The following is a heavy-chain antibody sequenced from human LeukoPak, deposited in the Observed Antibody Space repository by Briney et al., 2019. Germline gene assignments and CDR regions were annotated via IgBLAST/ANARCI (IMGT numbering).Heavy chain of an antibody. CDR1: GGSFSGYY. D-gene: IGHD3-3*01. Sequence: SETLSLTCAVYGGSFSGYYWSWIRQPPGKGLEWIGSIYYSGSTYYNPSLKSRVTISVDTSKNQFSLKLSSVTAADTAVYYCANQRYYDSPGWFDPWGQGTLVTVSS. CDR2: IYYSGST. CDR3: ANQRYYDSPGWFDP. V-gene: IGHV4-34*01. J-gene: IGHJ5*02.